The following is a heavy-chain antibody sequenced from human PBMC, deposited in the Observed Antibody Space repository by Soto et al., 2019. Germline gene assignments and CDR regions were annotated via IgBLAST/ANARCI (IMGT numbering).Heavy chain of an antibody. CDR1: GGSISSSSYY. J-gene: IGHJ5*02. Sequence: PSETLSLTGTVSGGSISSSSYYWGWIRQPPGKGLEWIGSIYYSGSTYYNPSLKSRVTISVDTSKNQFSLKLSSVTAADTAVYYCARHFWSIAARANWFDPWGQGTLVTVS. CDR3: ARHFWSIAARANWFDP. CDR2: IYYSGST. V-gene: IGHV4-39*01. D-gene: IGHD6-6*01.